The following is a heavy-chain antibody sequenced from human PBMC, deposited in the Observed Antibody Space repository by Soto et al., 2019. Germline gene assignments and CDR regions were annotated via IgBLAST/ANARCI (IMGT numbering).Heavy chain of an antibody. CDR1: GGSISSGDYY. CDR3: AIYGSGRSFDY. V-gene: IGHV4-30-4*01. D-gene: IGHD3-10*01. Sequence: QVQLQESGPGLVKPSQTLSLTCTVSGGSISSGDYYWSWIRQPPGKGLEWIGYIHYRGSTYYNTSLKSRVTISVDTSKNQFSLKLSSVTAEDTAVYYCAIYGSGRSFDYWGQGTLVTVSS. J-gene: IGHJ4*02. CDR2: IHYRGST.